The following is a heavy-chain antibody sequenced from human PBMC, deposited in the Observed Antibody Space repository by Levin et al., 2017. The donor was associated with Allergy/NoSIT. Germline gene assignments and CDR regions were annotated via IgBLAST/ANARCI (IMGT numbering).Heavy chain of an antibody. Sequence: VASVKVSCKASGGTFSSYAISWVRQAPGQGLEWMGRIIPILGIANYAQKFQGRVTITADKSTSTAYMELSSLRSEDTAVYYCARSFFGAQLGYCSGGSCHRFASQSPPWHFDRWGRGTLVTVSS. CDR3: ARSFFGAQLGYCSGGSCHRFASQSPPWHFDR. D-gene: IGHD2-15*01. CDR2: IIPILGIA. J-gene: IGHJ2*01. CDR1: GGTFSSYA. V-gene: IGHV1-69*04.